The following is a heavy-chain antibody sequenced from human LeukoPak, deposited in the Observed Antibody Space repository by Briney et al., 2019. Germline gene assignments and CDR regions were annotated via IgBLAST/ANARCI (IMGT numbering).Heavy chain of an antibody. CDR1: GGSISSYY. CDR2: IYYSGST. Sequence: SETLSLTCTVSGGSISSYYWSWIRQPPGKGLEWIGYIYYSGSTNYNPSLKSRVTISVDTSKNQFSLNLSSVTAADTAVYYCARGSYYYYGMDVWGQGTTVTVSS. J-gene: IGHJ6*02. CDR3: ARGSYYYYGMDV. V-gene: IGHV4-59*01.